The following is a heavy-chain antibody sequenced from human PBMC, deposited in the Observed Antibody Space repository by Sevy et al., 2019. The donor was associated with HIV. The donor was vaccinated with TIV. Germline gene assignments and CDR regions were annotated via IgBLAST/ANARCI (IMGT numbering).Heavy chain of an antibody. V-gene: IGHV1-69*13. CDR3: ARSNPDGYYYSYDYGMDV. CDR2: IIPVFGSA. D-gene: IGHD5-12*01. Sequence: ASVKVSCKASGDTFGNYAIAWVRQAPGQGLEWVGGIIPVFGSANSSQKFQDRVTITADVSTSTAYMELRRLRSEDTAVYYCARSNPDGYYYSYDYGMDVWGQGTTVTVSS. J-gene: IGHJ6*02. CDR1: GDTFGNYA.